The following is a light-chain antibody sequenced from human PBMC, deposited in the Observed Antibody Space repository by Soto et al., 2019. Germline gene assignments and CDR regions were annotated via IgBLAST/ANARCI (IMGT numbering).Light chain of an antibody. V-gene: IGKV3-20*01. Sequence: EIVLTQSPGTLSLSPGERATLSCRASQSVNNNYLAWYQQKPGQSPRLLIYGASTRATGIPDRFSGSGSGIDFTLIMNRLKPEDFALYYCQQYGRSPRALTCGGGPKLEIK. J-gene: IGKJ4*01. CDR1: QSVNNNY. CDR3: QQYGRSPRALT. CDR2: GAS.